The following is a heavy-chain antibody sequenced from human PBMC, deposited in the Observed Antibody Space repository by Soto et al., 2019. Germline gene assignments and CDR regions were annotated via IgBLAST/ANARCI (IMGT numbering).Heavy chain of an antibody. J-gene: IGHJ2*01. CDR3: ARGFDDYGDYSWYFDL. D-gene: IGHD4-17*01. Sequence: QVQLVQSGAEVKRPGASVKVSCKASGYTFTGYDMHWVRQAPGQGLEWMGWINPNSGGTNYAQKFQGWVTMTRDTSISTAYMELSRLRSDDTAVYYCARGFDDYGDYSWYFDLWGRGTLVTVSS. CDR1: GYTFTGYD. CDR2: INPNSGGT. V-gene: IGHV1-2*04.